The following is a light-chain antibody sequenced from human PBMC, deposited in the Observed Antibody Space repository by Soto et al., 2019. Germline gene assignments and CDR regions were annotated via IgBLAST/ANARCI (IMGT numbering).Light chain of an antibody. J-gene: IGKJ4*01. CDR2: GAS. CDR1: QTVSTSY. V-gene: IGKV3-20*01. Sequence: EIVLTQSLGTLSLSPGERATLSCRASQTVSTSYLAWYQQRPGQAPRLLIYGASYRATGVPDRFSGSGSGTDFTLTISRLEPEDFAVYYCQQYGTSLLTFGGGTKVDIK. CDR3: QQYGTSLLT.